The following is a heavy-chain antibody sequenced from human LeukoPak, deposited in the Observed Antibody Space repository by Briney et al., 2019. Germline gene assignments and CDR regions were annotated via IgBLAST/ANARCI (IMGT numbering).Heavy chain of an antibody. CDR2: IYTSGST. CDR1: GGSISSYY. Sequence: PSETLSLTCTVSGGSISSYYWSWIRQPAGKGLEWIGRIYTSGSTYYNPSLKSRVTISVHTSKNQFSLKLSSVTAADTAVFYCARHGPGGSYYYFDYWGQGTLVTVSS. V-gene: IGHV4-4*07. CDR3: ARHGPGGSYYYFDY. D-gene: IGHD1-26*01. J-gene: IGHJ4*02.